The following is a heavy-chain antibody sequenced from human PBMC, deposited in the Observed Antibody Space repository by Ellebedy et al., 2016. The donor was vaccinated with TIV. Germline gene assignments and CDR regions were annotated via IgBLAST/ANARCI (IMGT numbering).Heavy chain of an antibody. CDR2: IYSSGST. V-gene: IGHV4-39*01. D-gene: IGHD5-12*01. CDR3: ASTPFSAGSGYHPHDY. J-gene: IGHJ4*02. Sequence: MPGGSLRLSCTVSGGSVDNSAHYWTWVRQPPGKGLQWIAHIYSSGSTYYNPSLKSRVTISLNTSKNQFSLNLNSVTAADTAVYFCASTPFSAGSGYHPHDYWGQGILVTVSS. CDR1: GGSVDNSAHY.